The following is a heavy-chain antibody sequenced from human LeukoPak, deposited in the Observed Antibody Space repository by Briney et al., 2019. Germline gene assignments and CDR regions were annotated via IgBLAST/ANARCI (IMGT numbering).Heavy chain of an antibody. CDR2: IYYSGST. V-gene: IGHV4-39*07. D-gene: IGHD6-13*01. CDR3: ARDPAAAGKGVWFDP. CDR1: GGSISSSSYY. J-gene: IGHJ5*02. Sequence: PSETLSLTCTVSGGSISSSSYYWGWIRQPPGKGLEWIGSIYYSGSTYYNPSLKSRVTISVDTSKNQFSLKLSSVTAADTAVYYCARDPAAAGKGVWFDPWGQGTLVTVSS.